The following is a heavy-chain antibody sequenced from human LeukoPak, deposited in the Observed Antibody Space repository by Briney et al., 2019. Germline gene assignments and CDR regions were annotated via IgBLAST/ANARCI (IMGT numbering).Heavy chain of an antibody. CDR1: GGSFSGYY. J-gene: IGHJ4*02. CDR3: ARGTDY. CDR2: INHSGST. V-gene: IGHV4-34*01. Sequence: SETLSLTCAVYGGSFSGYYWSWIRQPPGKGLEWIGEINHSGSTNYNPSLKSRVTISVDTSKNQFSLKLSSVTAADTAVYYCARGTDYWGQGTLVTVSS.